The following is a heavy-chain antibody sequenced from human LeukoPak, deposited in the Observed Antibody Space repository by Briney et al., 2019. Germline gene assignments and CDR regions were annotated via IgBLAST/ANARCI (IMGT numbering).Heavy chain of an antibody. CDR3: ARGEFGADAFDI. CDR1: GGSISSYY. Sequence: SETLSLTCTVSGGSISSYYWSWIRQPPGKGLEWIGEINHSGSTNYNPSLKSRVTISVDTSKNQFSLKLSSVTAADTAVYYCARGEFGADAFDIWGQGTMVTVSS. V-gene: IGHV4-34*01. CDR2: INHSGST. J-gene: IGHJ3*02. D-gene: IGHD3-10*01.